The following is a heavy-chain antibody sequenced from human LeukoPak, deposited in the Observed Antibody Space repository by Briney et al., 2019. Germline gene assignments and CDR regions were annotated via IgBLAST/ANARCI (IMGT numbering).Heavy chain of an antibody. CDR2: INHSGST. D-gene: IGHD5-24*01. Sequence: KPSETLSLTCAVYGGSFSGYYWSWIRQPPGKGLEWIGEINHSGSTNYNPSLKSRVTMSVDTSKNQFSLKLSSVTAADTAVYYCARDMGDGYNRLPYYLDYWGQGTLVTVSS. V-gene: IGHV4-34*01. J-gene: IGHJ4*02. CDR3: ARDMGDGYNRLPYYLDY. CDR1: GGSFSGYY.